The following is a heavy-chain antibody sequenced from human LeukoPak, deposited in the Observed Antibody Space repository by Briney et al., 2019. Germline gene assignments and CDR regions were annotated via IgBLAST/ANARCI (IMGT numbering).Heavy chain of an antibody. CDR3: AKAGVHSSGSY. Sequence: SGGSLRLSCAVSGFTFSSYAMSWVRQAPGKGLEWVSSISNSGSSTYYADSVKGRFTISRDNSKNTLYLQMNSLRAEDTAVYYCAKAGVHSSGSYWGQGTLVTVSS. D-gene: IGHD6-19*01. J-gene: IGHJ4*02. CDR1: GFTFSSYA. V-gene: IGHV3-23*01. CDR2: ISNSGSST.